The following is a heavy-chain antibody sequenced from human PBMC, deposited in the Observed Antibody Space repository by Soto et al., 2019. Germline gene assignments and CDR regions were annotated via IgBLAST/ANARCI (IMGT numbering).Heavy chain of an antibody. D-gene: IGHD6-6*01. J-gene: IGHJ4*02. V-gene: IGHV3-48*03. CDR1: GFTFSSFE. CDR3: ARATYSSSYYFDS. CDR2: IGSSGSTI. Sequence: EVQLVESGGGLVQPGGSLRLSCAASGFTFSSFEMNWVRQAPGKGLEWVSKIGSSGSTIWYADSVKGRFTISRDNAKNSLYLQMNSLRGEDTAVYYCARATYSSSYYFDSWGQGTTVTVSS.